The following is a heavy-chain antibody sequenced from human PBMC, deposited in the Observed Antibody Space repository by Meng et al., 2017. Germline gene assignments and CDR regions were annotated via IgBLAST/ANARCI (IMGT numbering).Heavy chain of an antibody. V-gene: IGHV3-33*01. CDR2: IRYDGSNK. CDR3: ARERKDDFWSGYYSYYYYYGMDV. CDR1: GFTFSSYG. Sequence: GESLKISCAASGFTFSSYGMHWVRQAPGKGLEWVAVIRYDGSNKYYADSVKGRFTISRDNSKNTLYLQMNSLRAEDTAVYYCARERKDDFWSGYYSYYYYYGMDVWGQGTTVTVSS. J-gene: IGHJ6*02. D-gene: IGHD3-3*01.